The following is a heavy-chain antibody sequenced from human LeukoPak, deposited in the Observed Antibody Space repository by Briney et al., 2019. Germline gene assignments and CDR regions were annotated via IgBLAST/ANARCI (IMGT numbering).Heavy chain of an antibody. V-gene: IGHV4-59*01. CDR1: GGSISSYY. Sequence: SETLSLTCTVSGGSISSYYWSWIRQPPGKGLEWIGYIYYSGSTNYNPSLKSRVTISVDTSKNQFSLKLSSMTAADTAVYYCARSTIFGVVIIPFDYWGQGTLVTVSS. J-gene: IGHJ4*02. CDR3: ARSTIFGVVIIPFDY. CDR2: IYYSGST. D-gene: IGHD3-3*01.